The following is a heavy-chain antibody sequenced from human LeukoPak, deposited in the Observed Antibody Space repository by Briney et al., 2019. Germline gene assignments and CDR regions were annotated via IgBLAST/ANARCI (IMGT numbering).Heavy chain of an antibody. V-gene: IGHV1-8*01. J-gene: IGHJ6*03. Sequence: ASVKVSCKASGYTFTSYDINWVRQATGQGLEWMGWMNPNSGNTGYAQKFRGRVTMTRNTSISTAYMELSGLRSEDTAVYYCARAQASMYSSSGFSSLVRAISYYYYYYMDVWGKGTTVTVSS. CDR1: GYTFTSYD. CDR2: MNPNSGNT. CDR3: ARAQASMYSSSGFSSLVRAISYYYYYYMDV. D-gene: IGHD6-6*01.